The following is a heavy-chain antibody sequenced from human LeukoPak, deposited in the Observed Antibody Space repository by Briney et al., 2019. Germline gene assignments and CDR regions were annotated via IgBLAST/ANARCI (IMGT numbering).Heavy chain of an antibody. J-gene: IGHJ4*02. CDR2: ISYDGSNK. D-gene: IGHD5-18*01. Sequence: GRSLRLSGAASGFTFSSYAMHWVRQAPGKGLEWVAVISYDGSNKYYADSVKGRFTISRDNSKNTLYLQMNSLRAEDTAVYYCARDDSYGYFDYWGQGTLVTVSS. V-gene: IGHV3-30*01. CDR1: GFTFSSYA. CDR3: ARDDSYGYFDY.